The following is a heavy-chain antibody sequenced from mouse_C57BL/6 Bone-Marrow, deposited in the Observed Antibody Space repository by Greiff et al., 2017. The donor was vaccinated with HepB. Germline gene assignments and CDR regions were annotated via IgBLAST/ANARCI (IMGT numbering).Heavy chain of an antibody. V-gene: IGHV1-4*01. J-gene: IGHJ2*01. CDR1: GYTFTSYT. CDR3: ARREENLLWLRRDY. D-gene: IGHD2-2*01. CDR2: INPSSGYT. Sequence: VQLQQSGAELARPGASVKMSCKASGYTFTSYTMHWVKQRPGQGLEWIGYINPSSGYTKYNQKFKDKATLTADKSSSTAYMQLSSLTSEDSAVYYCARREENLLWLRRDYWGQGTTLTVSS.